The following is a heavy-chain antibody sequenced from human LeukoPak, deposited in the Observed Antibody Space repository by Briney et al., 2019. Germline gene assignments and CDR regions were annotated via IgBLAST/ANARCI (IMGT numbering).Heavy chain of an antibody. J-gene: IGHJ4*02. Sequence: EASVKVSCKASGGTFSSYAISWVRQAPGQGLEWMGGIIPIFGTANYAQKFQGRVTITADKSTSTAYMELSSLRSEDTAVYYCATGAGDIVVVVAQYYFDYWGQRTLVTVSS. CDR3: ATGAGDIVVVVAQYYFDY. V-gene: IGHV1-69*06. CDR2: IIPIFGTA. CDR1: GGTFSSYA. D-gene: IGHD2-15*01.